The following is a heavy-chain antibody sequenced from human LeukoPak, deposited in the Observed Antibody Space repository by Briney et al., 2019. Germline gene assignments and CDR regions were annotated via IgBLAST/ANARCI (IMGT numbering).Heavy chain of an antibody. V-gene: IGHV3-23*01. CDR1: GFIFNNFG. Sequence: GGSLRLSCTASGFIFNNFGLMWVRQAPGKGLEWVSAISNDGGGTNYADFVKGRFTISRDNSKNTLFLQMDSLRAEDTAPYYCAKGSSGYFADLWGQGTLVTVSS. J-gene: IGHJ5*02. CDR2: ISNDGGGT. D-gene: IGHD3-22*01. CDR3: AKGSSGYFADL.